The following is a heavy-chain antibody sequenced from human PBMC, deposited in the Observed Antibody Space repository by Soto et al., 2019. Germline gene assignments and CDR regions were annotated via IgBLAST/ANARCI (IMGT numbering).Heavy chain of an antibody. CDR1: GGSISSGGYY. J-gene: IGHJ4*02. CDR3: ARSLYDSSGYYQELFFCY. CDR2: IYYSGST. D-gene: IGHD3-22*01. V-gene: IGHV4-31*03. Sequence: SETLSLTCTVSGGSISSGGYYWSWIRQHPGKGLEWIGYIYYSGSTYYNPSLKSRVTISVDTSKNQFSLKLSSVTAADTAVYYCARSLYDSSGYYQELFFCYWGQGTLVTVSS.